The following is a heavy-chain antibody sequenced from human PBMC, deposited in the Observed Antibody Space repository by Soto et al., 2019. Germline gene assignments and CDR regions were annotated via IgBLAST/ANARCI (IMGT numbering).Heavy chain of an antibody. D-gene: IGHD2-15*01. CDR3: ARMFHCSGGTCPSDY. CDR2: IDWDDDE. V-gene: IGHV2-70*04. J-gene: IGHJ4*02. CDR1: GFSLSTSGMR. Sequence: SGPTLVNPTQTLTLTCTFSGFSLSTSGMRVSWIRQPPGKALEWLARIDWDDDEFYNTSLKTRLTISKDSSKNQVVLTMTNMDPVDTATYYCARMFHCSGGTCPSDYWGQGALVTVSS.